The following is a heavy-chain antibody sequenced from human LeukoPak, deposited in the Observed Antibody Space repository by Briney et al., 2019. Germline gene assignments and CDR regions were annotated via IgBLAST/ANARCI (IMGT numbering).Heavy chain of an antibody. D-gene: IGHD6-13*01. CDR1: GGTFSSYA. Sequence: SVKVSCKASGGTFSSYAISWVRQAPGQGLEWMGGIIPIFGTANTITTDESTSTAYMELSSLRSEDTAVYYCAREPRQGYWFDPWGQGTLVTVSS. CDR2: IIPIFGTA. CDR3: AREPRQGYWFDP. J-gene: IGHJ5*02. V-gene: IGHV1-69*05.